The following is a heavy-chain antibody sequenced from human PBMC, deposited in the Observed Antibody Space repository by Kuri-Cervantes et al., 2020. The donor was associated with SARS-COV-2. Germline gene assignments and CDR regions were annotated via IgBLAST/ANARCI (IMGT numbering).Heavy chain of an antibody. Sequence: GGSLRLSCGVSGFTFSISWMTWVRQAPGKGLEWVANIKQDGSEKYYVDSVKGRFTISRDNAKNSLYLQMNSLRAEDTAVYYCARPYDEGPTTPNWGQGTLVTVSS. V-gene: IGHV3-7*01. CDR2: IKQDGSEK. J-gene: IGHJ4*02. D-gene: IGHD3-22*01. CDR3: ARPYDEGPTTPN. CDR1: GFTFSISW.